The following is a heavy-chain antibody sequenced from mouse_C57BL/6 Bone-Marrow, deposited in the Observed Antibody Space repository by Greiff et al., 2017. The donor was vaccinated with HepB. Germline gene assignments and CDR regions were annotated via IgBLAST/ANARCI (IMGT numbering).Heavy chain of an antibody. D-gene: IGHD1-1*01. CDR1: GYTFTSYW. V-gene: IGHV1-50*01. CDR3: AREGDYYGSRGDYFDY. CDR2: IDPSDSYT. J-gene: IGHJ2*01. Sequence: VQLQQPGAELVKPGASVKLSCKASGYTFTSYWMQWVKQRPGQGLEWIGEIDPSDSYTNYNQKFKGKATLTVDTSSSTAYMQLSSLTSEDSAVYYCAREGDYYGSRGDYFDYWCQGTTLTVSS.